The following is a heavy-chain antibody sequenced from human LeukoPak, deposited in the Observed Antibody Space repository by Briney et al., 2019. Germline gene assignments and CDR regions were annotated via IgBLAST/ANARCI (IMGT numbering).Heavy chain of an antibody. Sequence: GASVKVSCKASGYTFTGYYMHWVRQAPGQGLEWMGGIIPIFGTANYAQKFQGRVTITADESTSTAYMELSSLRSEDTAVYYCARDKGGNWFDPWGQGTLVTVSS. J-gene: IGHJ5*02. CDR3: ARDKGGNWFDP. CDR1: GYTFTGYY. V-gene: IGHV1-69*13. D-gene: IGHD3-16*01. CDR2: IIPIFGTA.